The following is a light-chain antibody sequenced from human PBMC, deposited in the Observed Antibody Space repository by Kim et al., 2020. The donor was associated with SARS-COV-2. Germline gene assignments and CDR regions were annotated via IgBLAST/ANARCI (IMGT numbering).Light chain of an antibody. CDR1: SIDGSDYNY. CDR3: SSYAGSKRV. J-gene: IGLJ1*01. V-gene: IGLV2-8*01. Sequence: QAVTSTGTGTSIDGSDYNYCYWYQQRPGTAPKLKSVGVRPPAAGVRVRVSGSKTGNTASLSGFGLQAEDESDYYCSSYAGSKRVFGTGTKVTVL. CDR2: GVR.